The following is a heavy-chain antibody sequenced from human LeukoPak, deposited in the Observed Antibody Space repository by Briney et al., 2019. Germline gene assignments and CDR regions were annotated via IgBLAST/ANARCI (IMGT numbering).Heavy chain of an antibody. CDR2: ISSSSSYI. CDR3: ARYCSGGSCSKDGSFDY. D-gene: IGHD2-15*01. CDR1: GFTFSSYS. V-gene: IGHV3-21*01. Sequence: PGGSLRLSCAASGFTFSSYSMNWVRQAPGKGLEWVSSISSSSSYIYYADSVKGRFTISRDNAKNSLYLQMNSLRAEDTAVYYCARYCSGGSCSKDGSFDYWGQGTLVTVSS. J-gene: IGHJ4*02.